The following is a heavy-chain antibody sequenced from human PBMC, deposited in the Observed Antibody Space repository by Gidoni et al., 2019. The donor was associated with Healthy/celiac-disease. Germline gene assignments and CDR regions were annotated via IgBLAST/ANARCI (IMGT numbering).Heavy chain of an antibody. CDR2: IYTSGST. D-gene: IGHD3-10*01. CDR1: GGSISSGSYY. Sequence: QVQLQESGPGLVKPSKTLSLTCTVSGGSISSGSYYWSWLRQPAGKGLELIGRIYTSGSTNDNPALKSRGTMSVATSKNQFSLNLSSGTAADAAVYYCERGTNYYGSGSYYLDYWGQGTLVTVSS. CDR3: ERGTNYYGSGSYYLDY. V-gene: IGHV4-61*02. J-gene: IGHJ4*02.